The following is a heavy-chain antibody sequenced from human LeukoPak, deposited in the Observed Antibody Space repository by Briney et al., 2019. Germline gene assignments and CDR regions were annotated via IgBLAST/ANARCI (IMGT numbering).Heavy chain of an antibody. CDR3: ARDEGGYSNYFDY. Sequence: GGSLRLSCAASGFTFSDYYMSWIRQAPGKGLEWVAVISYDGSNKYYADSVKGRFTISRDNSKNTLYLQMNSLRAEDTAVYYCARDEGGYSNYFDYWGQGTLVTVSS. V-gene: IGHV3-30*03. CDR2: ISYDGSNK. D-gene: IGHD5-18*01. J-gene: IGHJ4*02. CDR1: GFTFSDYY.